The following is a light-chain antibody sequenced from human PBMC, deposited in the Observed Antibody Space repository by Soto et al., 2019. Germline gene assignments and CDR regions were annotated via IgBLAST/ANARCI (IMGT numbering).Light chain of an antibody. CDR1: QSVSSSY. CDR2: GAS. J-gene: IGKJ1*01. Sequence: EIVLTQFPGTLSLSPGERATLSCRASQSVSSSYLAWYQQKPGQAPRLLIYGASSRATGIPDRFSGSGSGTDFTLTISRLEPEDFAVYYCQQYGNSPWTFGQGTKVDI. V-gene: IGKV3-20*01. CDR3: QQYGNSPWT.